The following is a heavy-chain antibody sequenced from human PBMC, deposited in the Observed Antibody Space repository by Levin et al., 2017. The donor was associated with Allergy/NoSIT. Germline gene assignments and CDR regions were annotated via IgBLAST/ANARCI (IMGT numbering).Heavy chain of an antibody. CDR2: INSDGSST. CDR1: GFTFSSYW. D-gene: IGHD6-19*01. Sequence: QAGGSLRLSCAASGFTFSSYWMHWVRQAPGKGLVWVSRINSDGSSTSYADSVKGRFTISRDNAKNTLYLQMNSLRAEDTAVYYCSTGYSSGWYSGGVDYWGQGTLVTVSS. V-gene: IGHV3-74*01. CDR3: STGYSSGWYSGGVDY. J-gene: IGHJ4*02.